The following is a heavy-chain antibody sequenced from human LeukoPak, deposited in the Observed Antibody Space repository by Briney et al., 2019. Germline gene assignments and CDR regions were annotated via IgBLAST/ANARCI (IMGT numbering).Heavy chain of an antibody. V-gene: IGHV4-61*02. J-gene: IGHJ5*02. D-gene: IGHD3-10*01. Sequence: SETLSLTCTVSGGSISSGSYYWGWIRQPAGKGLEWIGRIYTSGSTNYNPSLKSRVTISVDTSKNQFSLKLSSVTAADTAVYYCARERPVLSGSVTMVRGVIIRGYNWFEPWGQGTVVTVSS. CDR3: ARERPVLSGSVTMVRGVIIRGYNWFEP. CDR2: IYTSGST. CDR1: GGSISSGSYY.